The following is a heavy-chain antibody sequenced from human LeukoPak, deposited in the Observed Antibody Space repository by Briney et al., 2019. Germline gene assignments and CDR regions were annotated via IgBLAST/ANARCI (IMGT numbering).Heavy chain of an antibody. CDR1: GFTFSNYA. D-gene: IGHD3-22*01. V-gene: IGHV3-23*01. CDR3: ARAGDFYDSELYHGMDV. CDR2: ISGGGGGTT. Sequence: PGGSLRLSCAASGFTFSNYAMSWVSQAPGKGLEWVSGISGGGGGTTSYAASVKGRFTISRDNAKKSLYLQMNSLRAEDTALYYCARAGDFYDSELYHGMDVWGQGTTVTVSS. J-gene: IGHJ6*02.